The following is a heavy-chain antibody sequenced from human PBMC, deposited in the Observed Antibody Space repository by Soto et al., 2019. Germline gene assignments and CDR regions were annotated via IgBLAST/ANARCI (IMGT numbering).Heavy chain of an antibody. CDR2: MSSSGS. CDR1: GFTFGSYA. Sequence: EVQLLESGGGLVQPGGSLRLSCAASGFTFGSYAMSWVRQAPGKGLEWVSSMSSSGSYYADSVKGRFTISRDNYKNXLXXXMXXLXXXXXXXXXXXXXXXXXXYAYTVYWGQGTLVTVSS. D-gene: IGHD4-17*01. CDR3: XXXXXXXXYAYTVY. V-gene: IGHV3-23*01. J-gene: IGHJ4*02.